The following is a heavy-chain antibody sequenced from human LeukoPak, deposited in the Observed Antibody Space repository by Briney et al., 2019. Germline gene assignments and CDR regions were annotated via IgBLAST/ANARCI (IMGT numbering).Heavy chain of an antibody. J-gene: IGHJ4*02. CDR3: AKAEKAYCGGDCYSAGDY. Sequence: GGSLRLSCAASGFTFSGYWMHWVRQAPGTGLVWVSRINSDGSSTSYADSVKGRFTISRDNSKNTLYLQMNSLRAEDTAVYYCAKAEKAYCGGDCYSAGDYWGQGTLVTVSS. CDR2: INSDGSST. CDR1: GFTFSGYW. D-gene: IGHD2-21*02. V-gene: IGHV3-74*01.